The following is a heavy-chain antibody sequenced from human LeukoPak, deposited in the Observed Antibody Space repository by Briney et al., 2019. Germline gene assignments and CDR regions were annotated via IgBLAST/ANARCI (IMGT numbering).Heavy chain of an antibody. CDR3: ARLGANYYGSGFYIDY. CDR1: GYSFTSYW. V-gene: IGHV5-51*01. CDR2: IYPGDSDT. J-gene: IGHJ4*02. D-gene: IGHD3-10*01. Sequence: GESLKISCKGSGYSFTSYWIGWVRQMPGKGLEWMGIIYPGDSDTRYSPSFQGQVTISADKSISTAYLQWSSLKASDTAMYYCARLGANYYGSGFYIDYWGQGTLVTVSS.